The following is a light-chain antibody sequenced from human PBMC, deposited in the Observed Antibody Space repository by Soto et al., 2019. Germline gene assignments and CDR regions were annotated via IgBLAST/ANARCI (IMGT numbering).Light chain of an antibody. Sequence: QSALTQPASVSGSPGQSITISCTGTSSDVGSYNYVSWYQQHPGKAPKLMIYEVSNRPSGVSNRFSGSKSGNTASLTISGLQAEDEADYYCSSYTSSSTVFGGGTQLTVL. V-gene: IGLV2-14*01. CDR1: SSDVGSYNY. CDR2: EVS. CDR3: SSYTSSSTV. J-gene: IGLJ2*01.